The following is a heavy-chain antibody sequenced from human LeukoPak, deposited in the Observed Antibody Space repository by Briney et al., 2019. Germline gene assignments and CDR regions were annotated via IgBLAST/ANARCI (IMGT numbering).Heavy chain of an antibody. CDR2: ISYDGSNK. D-gene: IGHD1-1*01. J-gene: IGHJ4*02. V-gene: IGHV3-30*18. CDR3: AKSQGGQERSPLDC. Sequence: GGSLRLSCAASGFTFSSYAIHWVRQAPGKGLEWVAVISYDGSNKYYVDSVKGRFTISRDNSKNTLYLQMNSLRAEDTAVYYCAKSQGGQERSPLDCWGQGTLVTVSS. CDR1: GFTFSSYA.